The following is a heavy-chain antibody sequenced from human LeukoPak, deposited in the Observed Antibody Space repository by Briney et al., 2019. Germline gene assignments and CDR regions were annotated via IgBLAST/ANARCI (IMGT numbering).Heavy chain of an antibody. CDR1: GGSISSGSYY. D-gene: IGHD2-2*01. Sequence: SETLSLTYTVSGGSISSGSYYWSWIRQPAGKGLEWIGRIYTSGSTNYNPSLKSRVTISVDTSKNQFSLKLSSVTAADTAVYYCARAAIYEVVPAEDYWGQGTLVTVSS. J-gene: IGHJ4*02. CDR2: IYTSGST. V-gene: IGHV4-61*02. CDR3: ARAAIYEVVPAEDY.